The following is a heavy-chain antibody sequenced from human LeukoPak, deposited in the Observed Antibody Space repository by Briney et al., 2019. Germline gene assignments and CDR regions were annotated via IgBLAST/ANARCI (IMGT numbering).Heavy chain of an antibody. CDR3: ARDRSSSWYDY. Sequence: GGSLRLSCATSGFTFSSYWMSWVRQAPGKGLEWVANIKQDGSEKYYVDSVKGRFTISRDNAKNSLYLQMNSLRAEDTAVYYCARDRSSSWYDYWGQGTLVTVSS. CDR2: IKQDGSEK. V-gene: IGHV3-7*04. D-gene: IGHD6-13*01. J-gene: IGHJ4*02. CDR1: GFTFSSYW.